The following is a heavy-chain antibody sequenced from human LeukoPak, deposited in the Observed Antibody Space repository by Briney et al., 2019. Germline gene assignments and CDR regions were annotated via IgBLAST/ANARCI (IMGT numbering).Heavy chain of an antibody. V-gene: IGHV1-46*01. CDR2: INPSGGST. J-gene: IGHJ4*02. D-gene: IGHD6-19*01. CDR3: ARESIAVADPAYYFDY. Sequence: ASVKVSCKASGGTFRSFAISWVRQAPGQGLEWMGIINPSGGSTSYAQKFQGRVTMTRDTSTSTVYMELSSLRSEDTAVYYCARESIAVADPAYYFDYWGQGTLVTVSS. CDR1: GGTFRSFA.